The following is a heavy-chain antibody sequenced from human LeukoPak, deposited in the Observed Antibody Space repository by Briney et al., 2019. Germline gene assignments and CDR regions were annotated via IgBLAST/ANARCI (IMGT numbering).Heavy chain of an antibody. CDR1: GYTFTSYY. V-gene: IGHV1-46*01. J-gene: IGHJ4*02. CDR2: INTSGGST. D-gene: IGHD3-3*01. Sequence: ASVKVSCKASGYTFTSYYMHWVRQAPGQGLEWMGIINTSGGSTSYAQKFQGRVTMTRDTSTRIVYMELSSLRSEDTAVYYCARERGYDFWSGYLFDYRGQGTLVTVSS. CDR3: ARERGYDFWSGYLFDY.